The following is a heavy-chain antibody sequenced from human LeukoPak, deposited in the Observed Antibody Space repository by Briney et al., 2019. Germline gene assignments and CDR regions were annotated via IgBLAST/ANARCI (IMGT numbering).Heavy chain of an antibody. J-gene: IGHJ3*02. CDR1: GYSISSGYY. Sequence: KPSETLSLTCTVSGYSISSGYYWGWIRQPPGKGLEWIGSIYHSGSTYYNPSLKSRVTISVDASKNQFSLKLSSVTAADTAVYYWARDDGYPRAFDIWGQGTMVTVSS. CDR2: IYHSGST. CDR3: ARDDGYPRAFDI. D-gene: IGHD5-18*01. V-gene: IGHV4-38-2*02.